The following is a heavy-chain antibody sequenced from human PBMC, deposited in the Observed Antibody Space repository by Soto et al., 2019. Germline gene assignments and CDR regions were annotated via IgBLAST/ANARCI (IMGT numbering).Heavy chain of an antibody. D-gene: IGHD6-6*01. Sequence: ASVEVSCKACGYTFTSYDSNWVRQATRQGLEWMGWMNPNSGNTGYAQKFQGRVTMTRSTSISTAYMELSSLRSEDTAVYYCARGVPPPYSSSRTYWFDPWGQGTLVTVSS. CDR3: ARGVPPPYSSSRTYWFDP. V-gene: IGHV1-8*01. CDR1: GYTFTSYD. CDR2: MNPNSGNT. J-gene: IGHJ5*02.